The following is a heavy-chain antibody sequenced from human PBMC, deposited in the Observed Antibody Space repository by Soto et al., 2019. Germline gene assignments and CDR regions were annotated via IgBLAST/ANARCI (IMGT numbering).Heavy chain of an antibody. CDR1: GFTFSTFW. CDR3: AKIPPGWGGGQLVLDY. V-gene: IGHV3-74*01. D-gene: IGHD6-13*01. CDR2: INSDGSTT. Sequence: EVQLVESGGGLVQPGGSLRLSCAASGFTFSTFWMHWVRQAPGKGLVWVSRINSDGSTTTYADSVKGRFTISRDNAKNHLCLEMDIPEVEDYAVYFFAKIPPGWGGGQLVLDYWGQGTLVTVSS. J-gene: IGHJ4*02.